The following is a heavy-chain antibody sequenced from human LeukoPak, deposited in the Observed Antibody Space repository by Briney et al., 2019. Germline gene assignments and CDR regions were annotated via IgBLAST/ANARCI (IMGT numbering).Heavy chain of an antibody. D-gene: IGHD3-10*01. CDR1: GDSVTSGSFY. V-gene: IGHV4-39*01. CDR2: VYYTGST. J-gene: IGHJ5*02. CDR3: ARHSGSGSLTRPFDP. Sequence: SETLSLTCTVSGDSVTSGSFYWAWLRQPPGKGLEWIATVYYTGSTYYNPSLKSRVTISIDTSKNQFSLKLRSVVAPDTALYYCARHSGSGSLTRPFDPWGQGTLVTVSS.